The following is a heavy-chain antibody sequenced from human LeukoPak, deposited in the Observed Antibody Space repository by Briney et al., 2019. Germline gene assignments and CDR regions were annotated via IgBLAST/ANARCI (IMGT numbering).Heavy chain of an antibody. J-gene: IGHJ5*02. CDR1: GFAFSSYA. Sequence: GGSLRLSCAASGFAFSSYAMSWVRQAPGKGLEWVSAISGSGGSTYYADSVKGRFTISRDNSKNTLYLQMNSLRAEDTAVYYCAKGGRITIFGVTPNRNNWFDPWGQGTLVTVSS. CDR2: ISGSGGST. V-gene: IGHV3-23*01. CDR3: AKGGRITIFGVTPNRNNWFDP. D-gene: IGHD3-3*01.